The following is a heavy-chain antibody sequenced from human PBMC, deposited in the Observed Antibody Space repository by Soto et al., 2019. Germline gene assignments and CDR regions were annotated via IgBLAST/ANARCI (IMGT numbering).Heavy chain of an antibody. CDR1: GGTFSDYA. J-gene: IGHJ4*02. Sequence: QVQLVQSGAEVKKPGSSVKVSCKASGGTFSDYAISWVRQAPGHGLEWMGGLIPVFGPTHYAQSFPDRLTITANPFPTAAYMELSSLRSDETAVNYCARSIGSSSFYFDFWGPGTQVTVSS. D-gene: IGHD6-6*01. CDR3: ARSIGSSSFYFDF. V-gene: IGHV1-69*01. CDR2: LIPVFGPT.